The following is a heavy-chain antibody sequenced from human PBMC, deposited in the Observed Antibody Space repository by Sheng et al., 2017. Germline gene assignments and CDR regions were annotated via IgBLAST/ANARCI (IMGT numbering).Heavy chain of an antibody. V-gene: IGHV1-18*01. CDR2: ISAYTGNT. CDR1: GAPFSGFD. Sequence: HLVQSGGEVKNPGASVKVSCKSSGAPFSGFDISWVRQAPGQGLEWMGWISAYTGNTNYVREFQGRVTMTTDTSTNTAYMELRSLTSNDTAVYFCARVGGEWNGYGDSWGQGTLVIVSS. CDR3: ARVGGEWNGYGDS. J-gene: IGHJ4*02. D-gene: IGHD5-12*01.